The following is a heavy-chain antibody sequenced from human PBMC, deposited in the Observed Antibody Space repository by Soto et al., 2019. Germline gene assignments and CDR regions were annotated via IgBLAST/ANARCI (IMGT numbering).Heavy chain of an antibody. CDR3: ARVQYYYDSSGYPHYGMDV. D-gene: IGHD3-22*01. Sequence: SATLSHKCTPAEVSIGVGDSYLRWIRQPPGQCLEWIGYIYYSGSTYYNPSLKSRVTISVDTSKNQFSLKLSSVTAADTAVYYCARVQYYYDSSGYPHYGMDVWGQGTTVTVS. CDR2: IYYSGST. J-gene: IGHJ6*02. CDR1: EVSIGVGDSY. V-gene: IGHV4-30-4*01.